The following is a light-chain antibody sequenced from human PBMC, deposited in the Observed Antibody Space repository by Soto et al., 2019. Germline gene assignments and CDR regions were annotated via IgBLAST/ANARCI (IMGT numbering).Light chain of an antibody. J-gene: IGKJ3*01. Sequence: DIQLTQSPSFLSASVGDRVTITCRASQGINSYLAWYQQRPGKAPKLLIYAASTLQSGVPSTFSGSGSGTEFTLTISSLQPEDFATYYCQQLNSYPLTFGPGTKVDIK. CDR2: AAS. V-gene: IGKV1-9*01. CDR1: QGINSY. CDR3: QQLNSYPLT.